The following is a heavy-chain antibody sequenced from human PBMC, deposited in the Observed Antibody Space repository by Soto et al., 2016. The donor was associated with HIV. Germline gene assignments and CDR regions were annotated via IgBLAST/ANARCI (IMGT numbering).Heavy chain of an antibody. V-gene: IGHV3-21*01. CDR1: GFTFSTYT. CDR3: ARAGDTDDY. D-gene: IGHD4-17*01. CDR2: ISSSSSYI. J-gene: IGHJ4*02. Sequence: EVQLVESGEAWSSLGSLRLSCAASGFTFSTYTMNWVRQAPGKGLEWVSSISSSSSYIYYADSVKGRFTISRDNAKNSLYLQMNSLRAEDTAVYYCARAGDTDDYWGQGTLVTVSS.